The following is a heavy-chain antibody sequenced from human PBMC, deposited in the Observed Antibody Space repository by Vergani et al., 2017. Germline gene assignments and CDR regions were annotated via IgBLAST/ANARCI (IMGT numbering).Heavy chain of an antibody. V-gene: IGHV4-30-2*01. Sequence: QLQLQESGSGLVKPSQTLSLTCAVSGGSISSGGYSWSWIRQPPGKGLEWIGYIYHSGSTYYNPSLKSRVTISVDRSKNQFSLKLSSVTAADTAVYYCARAGLAMVRGAPVWDYYYGMDVWGQGTTVTVSS. D-gene: IGHD3-10*01. CDR3: ARAGLAMVRGAPVWDYYYGMDV. CDR1: GGSISSGGYS. J-gene: IGHJ6*02. CDR2: IYHSGST.